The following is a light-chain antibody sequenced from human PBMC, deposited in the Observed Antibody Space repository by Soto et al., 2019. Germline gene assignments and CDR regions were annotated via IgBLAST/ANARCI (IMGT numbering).Light chain of an antibody. J-gene: IGKJ1*01. Sequence: EIVLTQSPATLSLSPGERATLSCRASQTVSSNYLAWCQQRPGQAPRLLIFAASTRATGLPDRFRGSGSGTDFTLTISSLQSEDSAVYYCQQRSNWPPWTFGQGTKVDI. CDR2: AAS. CDR1: QTVSSNY. CDR3: QQRSNWPPWT. V-gene: IGKV3D-20*02.